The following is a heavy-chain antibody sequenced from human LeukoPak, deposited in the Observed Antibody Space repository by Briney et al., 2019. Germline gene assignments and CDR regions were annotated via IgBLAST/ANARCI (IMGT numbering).Heavy chain of an antibody. V-gene: IGHV3-9*01. CDR3: AKDSSSWTKNWFDP. D-gene: IGHD6-13*01. J-gene: IGHJ5*02. Sequence: GGSLRLSCAASGFTFDDYAMHWVRQAPGGGLEWVSGISWNSGSIGYADSVKGRFTISRDNAKNSLYLQMNSLRAEDTALYYCAKDSSSWTKNWFDPWGQGTLVTVSS. CDR2: ISWNSGSI. CDR1: GFTFDDYA.